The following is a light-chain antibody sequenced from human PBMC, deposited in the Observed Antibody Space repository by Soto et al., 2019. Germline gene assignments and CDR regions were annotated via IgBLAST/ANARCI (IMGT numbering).Light chain of an antibody. CDR3: QQYDATPPWT. CDR1: QNVRISY. V-gene: IGKV3-20*01. J-gene: IGKJ1*01. CDR2: ATS. Sequence: EIVLTQSPVTLSLSPGERATLSCRASQNVRISYLAWYQQKPGQAPRLVIYATSSRAAGIPDRFSGSGSGTDFTLTISRLEPDDFAVYYCQQYDATPPWTFGQGTRVEI.